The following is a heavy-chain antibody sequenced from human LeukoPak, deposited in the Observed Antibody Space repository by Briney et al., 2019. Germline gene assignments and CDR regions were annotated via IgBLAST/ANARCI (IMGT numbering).Heavy chain of an antibody. V-gene: IGHV1-18*01. Sequence: ASVKVSCKASGYTFTNYGLSWVRQAPGQGLEGMGWISVHNGDTNYAQKLQGRITMTTDTSTNTAYMELRSLRSDDTAIYYCARDSAIVKGTWIQPPRDYWGQGTLVTVSS. CDR3: ARDSAIVKGTWIQPPRDY. D-gene: IGHD5-18*01. CDR2: ISVHNGDT. CDR1: GYTFTNYG. J-gene: IGHJ4*02.